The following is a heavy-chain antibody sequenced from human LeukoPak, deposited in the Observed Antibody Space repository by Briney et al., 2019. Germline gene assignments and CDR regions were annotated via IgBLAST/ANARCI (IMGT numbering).Heavy chain of an antibody. CDR1: GYTFTSYG. D-gene: IGHD2-15*01. CDR3: ASGPCSGGSCSDAFDI. CDR2: ISAYNGNT. J-gene: IGHJ3*02. V-gene: IGHV1-18*01. Sequence: ASVKVSCKASGYTFTSYGISWVRQAPGQGLEWMGWISAYNGNTNYAQRLQGRVTMTTDTSTSTAYMELRSLRSEDTAVYYCASGPCSGGSCSDAFDIWGQGTMVTVSS.